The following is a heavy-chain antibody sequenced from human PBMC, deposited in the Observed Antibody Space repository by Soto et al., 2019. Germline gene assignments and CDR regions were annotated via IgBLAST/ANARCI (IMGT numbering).Heavy chain of an antibody. J-gene: IGHJ6*02. Sequence: QGQLVQSGPEAKKPGASVKVSCKASGYTFSRYGISSVRQAPGQGLEWMGWISGYNGDTKYAQKVQGRVTMTIDTSTYTAYMELRSLTSDDTAIYYCAKNGQPPYYYYGTDVWGQGTTVTVSS. V-gene: IGHV1-18*01. CDR3: AKNGQPPYYYYGTDV. D-gene: IGHD2-8*01. CDR1: GYTFSRYG. CDR2: ISGYNGDT.